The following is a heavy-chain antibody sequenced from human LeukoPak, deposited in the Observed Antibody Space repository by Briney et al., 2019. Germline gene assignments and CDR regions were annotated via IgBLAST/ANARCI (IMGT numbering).Heavy chain of an antibody. CDR1: GFTFSSYG. Sequence: PGGTLRLSCAASGFTFSSYGMSWVRQAPGKGLEWVSAISGSGGSTYYADSVKGRFTISRDNSKNTLYLQMNSLRAEDTAVYYCAKGFSGSYYEYYFDYWGQGTLVTVSS. V-gene: IGHV3-23*01. CDR3: AKGFSGSYYEYYFDY. CDR2: ISGSGGST. J-gene: IGHJ4*02. D-gene: IGHD1-26*01.